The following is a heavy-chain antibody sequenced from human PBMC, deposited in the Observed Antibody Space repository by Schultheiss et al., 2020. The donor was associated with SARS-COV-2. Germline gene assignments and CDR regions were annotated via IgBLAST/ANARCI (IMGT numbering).Heavy chain of an antibody. V-gene: IGHV1-2*02. CDR1: GYTFTGYY. CDR3: ARGSSGYSYGFDY. D-gene: IGHD5-18*01. J-gene: IGHJ4*02. CDR2: INPNSGGT. Sequence: APVKVSCKASGYTFTGYYMHWVRQAPGQGLEWMGWINPNSGGTNYAQKFQGRVTMTRDTSISTAYMELSRLRSDDTAVYYCARGSSGYSYGFDYWGQGTLVTVSS.